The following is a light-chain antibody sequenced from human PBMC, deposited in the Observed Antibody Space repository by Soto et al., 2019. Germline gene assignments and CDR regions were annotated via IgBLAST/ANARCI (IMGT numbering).Light chain of an antibody. CDR2: LNSDGSH. V-gene: IGLV4-69*01. CDR1: SGHSSYA. J-gene: IGLJ3*02. Sequence: QPVLTQSPSASASLGASVKLTCTLSSGHSSYAIAWHQQQPEKGPRYLMKLNSDGSHSKGDGIPDRFSGSSSGAERYLTITSLQSEDEADYYCQTCGTGSPTVFGGGTQLTVL. CDR3: QTCGTGSPTV.